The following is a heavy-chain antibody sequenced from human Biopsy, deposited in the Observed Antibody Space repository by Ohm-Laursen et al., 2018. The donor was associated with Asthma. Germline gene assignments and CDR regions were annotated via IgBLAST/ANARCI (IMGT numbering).Heavy chain of an antibody. V-gene: IGHV3-30*18. J-gene: IGHJ3*02. CDR3: AKIEDARFVGYALDI. Sequence: SLRLSCAASGFTFRTYAMDWVRQAPGRGLEWLADISSEGSWKNYADPVTGRFTISRDNARNTLTLVMNSLRPEDTAVYYCAKIEDARFVGYALDIWGQGTKVIVSA. D-gene: IGHD5-12*01. CDR1: GFTFRTYA. CDR2: ISSEGSWK.